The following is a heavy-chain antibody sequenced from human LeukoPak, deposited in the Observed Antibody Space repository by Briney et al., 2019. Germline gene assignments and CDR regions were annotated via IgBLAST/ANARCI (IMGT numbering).Heavy chain of an antibody. CDR1: GFTFSPYS. J-gene: IGHJ4*02. CDR3: ARGSGSLTY. CDR2: ISSSSSSI. D-gene: IGHD1-26*01. V-gene: IGHV3-48*04. Sequence: HPGGSLRLSCAASGFTFSPYSMNWVRQAPGKGLEWVSHISSSSSSIYYADSVKGRFTISRDDAKNSLYPQMNSLRAEDTAVYYCARGSGSLTYCGQGTLVTVSS.